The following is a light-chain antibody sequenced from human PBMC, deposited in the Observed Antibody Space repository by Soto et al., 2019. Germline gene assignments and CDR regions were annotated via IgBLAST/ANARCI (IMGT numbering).Light chain of an antibody. V-gene: IGLV2-8*01. J-gene: IGLJ1*01. CDR3: SSYAGSSNV. Sequence: QSALTQPPSASGSPGQSVAISCTGTSSDVGGYNYVSWYQQHPGKAPKLMIYEVNKRPSGVPDRFSGSKSGNTASLTVSGLQAEDEAEYSGSSYAGSSNVFGTGTKLTVL. CDR2: EVN. CDR1: SSDVGGYNY.